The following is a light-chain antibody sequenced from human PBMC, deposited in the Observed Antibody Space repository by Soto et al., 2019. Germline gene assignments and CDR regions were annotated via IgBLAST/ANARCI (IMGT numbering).Light chain of an antibody. CDR1: SSDVGGYNY. Sequence: QSVLTQPASVSGSPGQSITISCTGTSSDVGGYNYVSWYQQHPGKAPKLMIYEVSNRPSGVSNRFSGSKSGNTASLTISGLQAEDEADYYCSSYTSSSTRVFGTGTKVIVL. CDR3: SSYTSSSTRV. CDR2: EVS. J-gene: IGLJ1*01. V-gene: IGLV2-14*01.